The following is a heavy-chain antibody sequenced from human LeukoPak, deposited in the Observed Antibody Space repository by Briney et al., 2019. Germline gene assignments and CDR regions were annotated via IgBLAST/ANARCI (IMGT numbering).Heavy chain of an antibody. CDR3: ARLPWLLLQTDY. D-gene: IGHD3-22*01. J-gene: IGHJ4*02. CDR2: IYYSGST. Sequence: SETLSLTCTVSGGSISSSSYYWGWIRQPPGKGLEWIGSIYYSGSTYYNPSLKSRVTISVDTSKNQLSLKLSSVTAADTAVYYCARLPWLLLQTDYWGQGTLVTVSS. V-gene: IGHV4-39*01. CDR1: GGSISSSSYY.